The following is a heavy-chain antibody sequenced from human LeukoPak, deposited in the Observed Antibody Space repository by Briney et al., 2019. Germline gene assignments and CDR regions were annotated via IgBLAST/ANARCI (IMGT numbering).Heavy chain of an antibody. D-gene: IGHD3-22*01. CDR1: GDSVSSNSAA. V-gene: IGHV6-1*01. CDR2: TYYRSKWYN. J-gene: IGHJ4*02. CDR3: AREGCCCDSSGSDFDY. Sequence: SQTLSLTCAISGDSVSSNSAAWNWIRQSPSRGLEWLGRTYYRSKWYNDYAVSVKSRITINPDTSKNQFSLQLNSVTPEDTAVYYCAREGCCCDSSGSDFDYWGQGTLVTVSS.